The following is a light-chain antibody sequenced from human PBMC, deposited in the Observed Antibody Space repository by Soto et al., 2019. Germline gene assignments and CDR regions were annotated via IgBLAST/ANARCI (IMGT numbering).Light chain of an antibody. Sequence: DIQMTQSPSSLSASFGDRVTITCRASQYIGDFLNWYQQTPGKAPKPLIFGASNLHIGVPSRFSGSGSGTESTLTINNLQREDFATYYCQESFFTLGTFGRGTKVDI. J-gene: IGKJ1*01. CDR1: QYIGDF. CDR3: QESFFTLGT. CDR2: GAS. V-gene: IGKV1-39*01.